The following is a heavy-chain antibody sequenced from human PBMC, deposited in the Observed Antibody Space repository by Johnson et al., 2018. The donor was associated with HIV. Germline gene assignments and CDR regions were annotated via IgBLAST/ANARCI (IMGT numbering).Heavy chain of an antibody. CDR1: GISFSSYW. CDR2: IKSDGTST. J-gene: IGHJ3*02. V-gene: IGHV3-74*01. D-gene: IGHD4-17*01. CDR3: AKGENDYGDYGLDAFDI. Sequence: SCVASGISFSSYWMHWVRQAPGKGLVWVSRIKSDGTSTNYADSVKGRFTISRDNSKNTLYLQMNSLRAEDTAVYYCAKGENDYGDYGLDAFDIWGQGTMVTVSS.